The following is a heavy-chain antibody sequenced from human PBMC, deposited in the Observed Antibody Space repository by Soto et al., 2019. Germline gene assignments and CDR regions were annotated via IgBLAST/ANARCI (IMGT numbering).Heavy chain of an antibody. D-gene: IGHD1-26*01. J-gene: IGHJ4*02. V-gene: IGHV4-39*01. CDR2: IYYAGIT. Sequence: SETLCLPWTVSGGTISNIDYYRAWIRQPPGKGLEWIGSIYYAGITYYNPSLESRVIISVDTSRKQFSLKLSSVTATDTAVYYCARHGPMYSDKVFDYWGQGSLVTVSS. CDR1: GGTISNIDYY. CDR3: ARHGPMYSDKVFDY.